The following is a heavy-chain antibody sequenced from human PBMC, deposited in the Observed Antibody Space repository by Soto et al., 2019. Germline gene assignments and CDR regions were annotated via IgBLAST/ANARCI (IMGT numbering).Heavy chain of an antibody. J-gene: IGHJ6*02. Sequence: PSETLSLTCTVSGGSISSGDYYWSWIRQPPGKGLEWIGYIYYSGSTYYNPSLKSRVTISVDTSKNQFSLKLSSVTAADTAVYYCARYHYVYDILTGYGYYYGMDVWGQGTTVPVSS. CDR3: ARYHYVYDILTGYGYYYGMDV. CDR2: IYYSGST. D-gene: IGHD3-9*01. V-gene: IGHV4-30-4*01. CDR1: GGSISSGDYY.